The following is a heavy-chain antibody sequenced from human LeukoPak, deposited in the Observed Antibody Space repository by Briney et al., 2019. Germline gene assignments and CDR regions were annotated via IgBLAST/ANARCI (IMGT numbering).Heavy chain of an antibody. CDR2: IYYSGNT. Sequence: SETLSLTCTISGGSISGSSYYWGWIRQPPGKGLEWIGCIYYSGNTYYNPSLKSRVTISVDTSKNQFSLKLSSVTAADTAVYYCARGGYCSIGGCHPDDAFDIWGQGTVVTVSS. D-gene: IGHD2-8*01. CDR1: GGSISGSSYY. J-gene: IGHJ3*02. V-gene: IGHV4-39*01. CDR3: ARGGYCSIGGCHPDDAFDI.